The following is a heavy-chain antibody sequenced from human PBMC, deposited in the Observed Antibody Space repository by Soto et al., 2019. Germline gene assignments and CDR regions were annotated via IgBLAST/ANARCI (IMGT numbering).Heavy chain of an antibody. Sequence: SETLSLTCAVYGGSFGGYYWSWIRQPPGKGLEWIGEINHSGSTNYNPSLKSRVTISVDTSKNQFSLKLSSVTAADTAVYYCARPCGSRRCIGNVVPGARYSYGSYGMDVWGQGTTVTVSS. V-gene: IGHV4-34*01. D-gene: IGHD5-18*01. CDR3: ARPCGSRRCIGNVVPGARYSYGSYGMDV. CDR2: INHSGST. CDR1: GGSFGGYY. J-gene: IGHJ6*02.